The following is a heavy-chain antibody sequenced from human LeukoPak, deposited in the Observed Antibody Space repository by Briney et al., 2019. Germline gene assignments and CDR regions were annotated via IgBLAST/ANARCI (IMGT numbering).Heavy chain of an antibody. Sequence: GGSLRLSCAASGFTFSSYAMSWVRQAPGKGLEWVSAISGSGGSTYYADSVKGRFTISRDNSKNTLYLQMNSLRAEDTAVHYCAKDSRLWGNYQTTVTTFLWGQGTLVTVSS. J-gene: IGHJ4*02. CDR3: AKDSRLWGNYQTTVTTFL. CDR2: ISGSGGST. V-gene: IGHV3-23*01. D-gene: IGHD4-17*01. CDR1: GFTFSSYA.